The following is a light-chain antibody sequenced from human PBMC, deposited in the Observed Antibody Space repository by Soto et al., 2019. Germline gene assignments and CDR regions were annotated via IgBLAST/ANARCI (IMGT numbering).Light chain of an antibody. Sequence: EIVLTQSPGTLSLSPGERATLSCRASQSVSSSYLAWYQQKPGQAHRLLIYGASSRATGIPDRFSGSGSGTDVTLTISRLEPEDFAVYYCQQYGSSPGTFGQGTKLEIK. V-gene: IGKV3-20*01. J-gene: IGKJ2*01. CDR2: GAS. CDR1: QSVSSSY. CDR3: QQYGSSPGT.